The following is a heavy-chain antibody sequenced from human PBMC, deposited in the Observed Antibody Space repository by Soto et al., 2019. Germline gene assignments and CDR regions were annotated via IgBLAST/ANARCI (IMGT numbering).Heavy chain of an antibody. CDR3: ARASYGSGNYYAAYSFSAMDV. D-gene: IGHD3-10*01. J-gene: IGHJ6*02. CDR1: GASISSYY. V-gene: IGHV4-59*01. Sequence: SETLSLTCDVSGASISSYYRSWIRQPPGKGLERIGYIYYSGNTNYNPSLKSRVTMSVDTSKNQFSLNLTTVTAADTAVYFCARASYGSGNYYAAYSFSAMDVWGHGTTGTSP. CDR2: IYYSGNT.